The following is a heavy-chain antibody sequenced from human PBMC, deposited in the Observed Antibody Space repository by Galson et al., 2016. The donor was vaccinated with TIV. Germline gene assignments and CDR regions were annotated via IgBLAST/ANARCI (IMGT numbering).Heavy chain of an antibody. CDR2: IIPIIGMT. CDR1: GGTFSNYA. CDR3: AKLVVTDTTVDY. D-gene: IGHD2-21*02. J-gene: IGHJ4*02. Sequence: SVKVSCKASGGTFSNYAIRWVRQAPGQGLESMGRIIPIIGMTNYAQKFQGRLTITADTSTSTDYMELSRLIYEDTAVYYCAKLVVTDTTVDYWGQGTLVTVSS. V-gene: IGHV1-69*04.